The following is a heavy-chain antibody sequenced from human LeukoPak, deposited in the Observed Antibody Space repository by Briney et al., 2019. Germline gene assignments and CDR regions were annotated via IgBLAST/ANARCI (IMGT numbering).Heavy chain of an antibody. CDR2: TGNKAYNYET. V-gene: IGHV3-72*01. CDR3: VKERSGGFDW. CDR1: GITLSDHY. Sequence: GGSLRLSCAASGITLSDHYMDWVRQAPGKGLEWVGRTGNKAYNYETEYAASVKGRFTISRDDLKKALNLQMNNLKNEDTAVYYCVKERSGGFDWWGLGTLVTVSS. J-gene: IGHJ4*02. D-gene: IGHD3-3*01.